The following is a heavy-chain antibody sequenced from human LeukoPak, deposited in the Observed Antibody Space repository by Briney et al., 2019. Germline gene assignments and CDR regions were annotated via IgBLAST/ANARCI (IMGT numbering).Heavy chain of an antibody. D-gene: IGHD3-10*01. CDR2: INSDESST. V-gene: IGHV3-74*01. Sequence: GGSLRLSCAASGFTFSSYSMNWVRQAPGKGLEWVSRINSDESSTTYADSVKGRFTISRDNAKNTLYLQVNSLRPEDTAVYYCERCFGGSSYYGMDFWGKGTTVTVSS. CDR3: ERCFGGSSYYGMDF. J-gene: IGHJ6*04. CDR1: GFTFSSYS.